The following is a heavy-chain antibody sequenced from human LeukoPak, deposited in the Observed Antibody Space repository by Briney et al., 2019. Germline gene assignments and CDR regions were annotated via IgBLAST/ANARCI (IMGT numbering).Heavy chain of an antibody. J-gene: IGHJ4*02. CDR1: QFTFSTYA. CDR2: INDGGSST. CDR3: AKASSPLGHFDY. V-gene: IGHV3-23*01. D-gene: IGHD3-16*01. Sequence: TGGSLRLSCGASQFTFSTYAMSWVRQAPGKGLEWVSGINDGGSSTYYADSVKGRFTISRDNSRSTLLLQVNSLRAEDTAVYYCAKASSPLGHFDYWGRGTLVTVSS.